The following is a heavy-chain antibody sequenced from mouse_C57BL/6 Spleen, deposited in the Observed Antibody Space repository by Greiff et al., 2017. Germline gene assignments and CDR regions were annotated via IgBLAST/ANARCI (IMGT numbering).Heavy chain of an antibody. D-gene: IGHD1-1*01. J-gene: IGHJ2*01. CDR2: IDPSDSYT. CDR1: GYTFTSYW. CDR3: ARSVGYYGSSHYYFDY. Sequence: VQLQQPGAELVRPGTSVKLSCKASGYTFTSYWLHWVKQRPGQGLEWIGVIDPSDSYTNYNQKFKGKATLTVDTSSSTAYMQLSSLTSEDSAVYYCARSVGYYGSSHYYFDYWGQGTTLTVSS. V-gene: IGHV1-59*01.